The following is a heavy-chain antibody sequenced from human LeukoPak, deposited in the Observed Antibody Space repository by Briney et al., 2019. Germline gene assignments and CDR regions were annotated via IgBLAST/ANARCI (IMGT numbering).Heavy chain of an antibody. V-gene: IGHV3-30*18. J-gene: IGHJ5*02. CDR1: GFTFSSYG. Sequence: PGGSLRLSCAASGFTFSSYGMHWVRQAPGKGLEWVAVISYDGSNIYYADLVKGRFTISRDNSKNTLFLQMNSLRADDTAVYYCAKDGTTVTTLYRPTNWFGPWGQGTLVTVSS. D-gene: IGHD4-11*01. CDR3: AKDGTTVTTLYRPTNWFGP. CDR2: ISYDGSNI.